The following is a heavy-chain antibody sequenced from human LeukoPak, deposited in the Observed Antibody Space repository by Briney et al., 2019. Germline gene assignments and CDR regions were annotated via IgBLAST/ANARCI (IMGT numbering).Heavy chain of an antibody. CDR1: GFSVTSNH. CDR2: IYTGGTT. CDR3: ARDSSSYYFDY. V-gene: IGHV3-66*01. D-gene: IGHD6-6*01. Sequence: GSLRLSCAASGFSVTSNHTNWVRQAPGKGLEGGSIIYTGGTTHYAASLNDRFTISRDDSINTLYLQMNSLRAEDTAVYYCARDSSSYYFDYWGQGTLVTVSS. J-gene: IGHJ4*02.